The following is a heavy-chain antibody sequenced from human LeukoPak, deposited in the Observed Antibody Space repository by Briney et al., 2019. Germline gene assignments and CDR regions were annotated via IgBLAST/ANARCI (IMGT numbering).Heavy chain of an antibody. Sequence: GGSLRLSCAASGFTFTISSMSWVRPAPGKGLQWVSAITGSGGITQYADSEKRRCTISRENSNNKLYLQMNSLRAEDTAVYYGAKGYYFDSSGYVTDHPNFDYWGQGTLVTVSS. V-gene: IGHV3-23*01. CDR2: ITGSGGIT. CDR3: AKGYYFDSSGYVTDHPNFDY. J-gene: IGHJ4*02. CDR1: GFTFTISS. D-gene: IGHD3-22*01.